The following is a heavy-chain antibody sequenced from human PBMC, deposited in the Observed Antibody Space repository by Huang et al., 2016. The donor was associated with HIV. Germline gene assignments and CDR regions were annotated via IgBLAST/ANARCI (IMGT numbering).Heavy chain of an antibody. J-gene: IGHJ3*02. CDR1: GFTFSSYA. V-gene: IGHV3-30-3*01. Sequence: QVQLVESGGGVVQPGRSLRLSCAASGFTFSSYAMHWVRQAPGKGLEWVAVISYYGSNKYYADSVKGRFTISRDNSKNTLYLQMNSLRAEDTAVYYCARGDYDYVWGSYRWATRAFDIWGQGTMVTVSS. D-gene: IGHD3-16*02. CDR3: ARGDYDYVWGSYRWATRAFDI. CDR2: ISYYGSNK.